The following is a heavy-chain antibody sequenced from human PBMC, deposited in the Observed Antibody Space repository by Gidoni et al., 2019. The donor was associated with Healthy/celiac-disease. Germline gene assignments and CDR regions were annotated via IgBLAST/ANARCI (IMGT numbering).Heavy chain of an antibody. V-gene: IGHV3-33*01. CDR3: ARGRGTTPVYFAS. Sequence: QVQLVESGGGVVQLGRSLRLSCAASGFTFSSYGMPWVRQAPGKGLEWGAVLWNDGSKKYYADSVQSRFTISRDNSQNTLYLQMNSRSSETTAVYYCARGRGTTPVYFASWVRGTLVTSPQ. CDR2: LWNDGSKK. CDR1: GFTFSSYG. J-gene: IGHJ4*02. D-gene: IGHD2-15*01.